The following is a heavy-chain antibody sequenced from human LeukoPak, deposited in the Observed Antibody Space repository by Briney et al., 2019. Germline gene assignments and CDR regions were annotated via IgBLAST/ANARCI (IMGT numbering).Heavy chain of an antibody. CDR1: GASVTDYY. V-gene: IGHV4-59*02. J-gene: IGHJ5*02. CDR3: TRGHWGLQS. D-gene: IGHD7-27*01. Sequence: SETLSLPCTVSGASVTDYYWSWIRQSPGKGLEWISYIHHSGNSDYNPSLRSRVTTSLDTSKNQFSLNLISVTAADTAVYYCTRGHWGLQSWSQGTLVTVSS. CDR2: IHHSGNS.